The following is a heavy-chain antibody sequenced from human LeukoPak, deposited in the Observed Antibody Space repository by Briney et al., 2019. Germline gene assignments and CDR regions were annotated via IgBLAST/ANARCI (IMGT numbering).Heavy chain of an antibody. CDR3: TTLTTYYPLDC. CDR1: GFSFSTYA. V-gene: IGHV3-23*01. J-gene: IGHJ4*02. CDR2: ITGSGDDT. Sequence: GGSLRLSCEASGFSFSTYAMRWVRQTPGTGLQLVASITGSGDDTYYADAVKGRFTVSRDNSKNTVHLQLNNLRAEDTAVYYCTTLTTYYPLDCWGQGTLDTVSS. D-gene: IGHD2/OR15-2a*01.